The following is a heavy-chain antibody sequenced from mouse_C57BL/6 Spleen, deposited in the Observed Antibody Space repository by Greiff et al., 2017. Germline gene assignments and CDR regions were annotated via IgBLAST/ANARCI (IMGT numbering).Heavy chain of an antibody. D-gene: IGHD2-4*01. CDR3: ARKDYDYDEAMDY. J-gene: IGHJ4*01. CDR2: IYPGDGDT. Sequence: QVQLKESGAELVKPGASVKISCKASGYAFSSYWMNWVKQRPGKGLEWIGQIYPGDGDTNYNGKFKGKATLTADKSSSTAYMQLSSLTSEDSAVYFCARKDYDYDEAMDYWGQGTSVTVSS. CDR1: GYAFSSYW. V-gene: IGHV1-80*01.